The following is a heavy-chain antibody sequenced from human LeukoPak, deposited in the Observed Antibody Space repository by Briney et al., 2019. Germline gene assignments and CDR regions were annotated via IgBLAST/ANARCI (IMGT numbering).Heavy chain of an antibody. Sequence: GESLKVSCTASGYSFSKYWIGWVRQTPGKGLEWMGFIYSDESLIRYSPSFEGQVTISADNSINTAYLQWNSLKASDTAMYYCGRYGLSGNGYTSYFYYGMDFWGQGTAVTVSS. V-gene: IGHV5-51*01. D-gene: IGHD5-24*01. CDR1: GYSFSKYW. CDR2: IYSDESLI. CDR3: GRYGLSGNGYTSYFYYGMDF. J-gene: IGHJ6*02.